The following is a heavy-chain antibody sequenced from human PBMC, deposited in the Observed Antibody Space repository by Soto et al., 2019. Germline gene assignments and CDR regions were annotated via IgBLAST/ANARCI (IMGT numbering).Heavy chain of an antibody. CDR3: ARDRIYGDYGTFDY. V-gene: IGHV1-18*01. Sequence: ASVKVSCKASGYTFTSYGISWVRQAPGQGLEWMGWISAYNGNTNYAQKLQGRVTMTTDTSTSTAYMELRSLRSDDTVVYYCARDRIYGDYGTFDYWGQGTLVTVSS. J-gene: IGHJ4*02. D-gene: IGHD4-17*01. CDR1: GYTFTSYG. CDR2: ISAYNGNT.